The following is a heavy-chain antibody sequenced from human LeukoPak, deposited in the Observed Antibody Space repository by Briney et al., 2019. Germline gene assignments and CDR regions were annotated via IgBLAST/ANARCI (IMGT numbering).Heavy chain of an antibody. V-gene: IGHV4-39*01. CDR2: IYYSGST. Sequence: PSETLSLTCTVSGGSISSSSYYWGWLRQPPGTGLEWIGSIYYSGSTYYNPSLKSRVTISVDTSKNQFSLKLSSVTAADTAVYYCARHGSGYYYSSFDYWGQGTLVTVSS. CDR3: ARHGSGYYYSSFDY. J-gene: IGHJ4*02. CDR1: GGSISSSSYY. D-gene: IGHD3-22*01.